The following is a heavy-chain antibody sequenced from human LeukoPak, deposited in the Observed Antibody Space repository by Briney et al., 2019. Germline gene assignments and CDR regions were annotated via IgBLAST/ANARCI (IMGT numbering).Heavy chain of an antibody. CDR3: ARLLGGNGSGNYTDY. V-gene: IGHV4-39*01. CDR1: GGSISSSTDY. Sequence: SETLSLTCTVSGGSISSSTDYWGWIRQPPGKGLEWVGSIYYSGSTYYNPSLKSRVTISVDTSKNQFSLKLSSVTAADTAVYYCARLLGGNGSGNYTDYWGQGTLVTVSS. J-gene: IGHJ4*02. D-gene: IGHD3-10*01. CDR2: IYYSGST.